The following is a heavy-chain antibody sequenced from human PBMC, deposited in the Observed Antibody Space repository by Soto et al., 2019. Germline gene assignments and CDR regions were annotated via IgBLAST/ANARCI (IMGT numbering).Heavy chain of an antibody. CDR2: INPSGGST. CDR1: GYTFTSYY. Sequence: ASVKVSCKASGYTFTSYYMHWVRQAPGQGLEWMGIINPSGGSTSYAQKFQGRVTMTRDTSTSTVYMELSSLRSEDTAVYYCTGPKDNYYYYYYMDVWGKGTTVT. J-gene: IGHJ6*03. V-gene: IGHV1-46*03. CDR3: TGPKDNYYYYYYMDV.